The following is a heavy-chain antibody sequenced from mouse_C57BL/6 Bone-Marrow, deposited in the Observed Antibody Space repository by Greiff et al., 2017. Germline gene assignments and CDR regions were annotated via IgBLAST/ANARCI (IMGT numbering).Heavy chain of an antibody. Sequence: EVQLQQSGPELVKPGASVKIPCKASGYTFTDYNMDWVKQSHGKSLEWIGDVNPNNGGTIYNQKFKGKATLTVDKSSSTAYMELRSLTSEDTAVYYCARRYGTYYAMDYWGQGTSVTVSS. J-gene: IGHJ4*01. CDR2: VNPNNGGT. V-gene: IGHV1-18*01. CDR3: ARRYGTYYAMDY. D-gene: IGHD1-1*01. CDR1: GYTFTDYN.